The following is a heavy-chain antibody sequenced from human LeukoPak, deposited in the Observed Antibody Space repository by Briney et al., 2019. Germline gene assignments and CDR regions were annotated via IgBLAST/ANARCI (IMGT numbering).Heavy chain of an antibody. CDR2: INPKSGGT. V-gene: IGHV1-2*02. Sequence: ASVKVSCKASGYTFTDYYMHWVRQAPGQGLEWMGWINPKSGGTNFAQKFQGRVTLTRDTSIRTAYMELSSLGSDDTAVYYCARSSNWSTLDYWGQGALVTVSS. D-gene: IGHD6-13*01. CDR3: ARSSNWSTLDY. CDR1: GYTFTDYY. J-gene: IGHJ4*02.